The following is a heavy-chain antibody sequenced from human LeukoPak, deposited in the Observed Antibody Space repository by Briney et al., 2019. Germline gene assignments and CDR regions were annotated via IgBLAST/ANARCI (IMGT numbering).Heavy chain of an antibody. D-gene: IGHD6-6*01. CDR1: GGSISSYY. Sequence: PSETLSLTCTVSGGSISSYYWSWIRQPPGKGLEWIGYIYYSGGTNYNPSLKSRVTISVDTSKNQFSLKLSSVTAADTAVYYCARLYHSSSSRYNWFDPWGQGTLVTVSS. CDR3: ARLYHSSSSRYNWFDP. V-gene: IGHV4-59*01. CDR2: IYYSGGT. J-gene: IGHJ5*02.